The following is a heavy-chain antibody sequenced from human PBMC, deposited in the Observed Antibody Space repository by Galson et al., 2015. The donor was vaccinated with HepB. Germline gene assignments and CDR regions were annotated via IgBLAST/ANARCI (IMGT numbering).Heavy chain of an antibody. CDR3: TTDPSAGDWFDP. J-gene: IGHJ5*02. V-gene: IGHV3-15*01. CDR2: IKSKTDGGTT. CDR1: GFTFSNAW. D-gene: IGHD3-10*01. Sequence: SLRLSCAASGFTFSNAWMSWVRQAPGKGLEWVGRIKSKTDGGTTDYAAPVKGRFTISRDDSKNTLYLQMNSLKTEDTAVYYCTTDPSAGDWFDPWGQGTLVTVSS.